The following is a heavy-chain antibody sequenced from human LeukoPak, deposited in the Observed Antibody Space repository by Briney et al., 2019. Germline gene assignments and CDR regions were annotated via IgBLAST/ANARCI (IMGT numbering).Heavy chain of an antibody. D-gene: IGHD6-13*01. Sequence: PSETLSLTCAVYGGSFSGYYWSWIRQPPGKGLEWIGEINHSGSTNYNPSLKSRVTISVDTSKNQLSLKLSSVTAADTAVYYCARGGVAAAGTERYFDYWGQGTLVTVSS. CDR1: GGSFSGYY. V-gene: IGHV4-34*01. CDR2: INHSGST. CDR3: ARGGVAAAGTERYFDY. J-gene: IGHJ4*02.